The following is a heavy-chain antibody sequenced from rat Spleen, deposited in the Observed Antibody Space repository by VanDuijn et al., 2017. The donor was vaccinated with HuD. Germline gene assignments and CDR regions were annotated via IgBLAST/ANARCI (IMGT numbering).Heavy chain of an antibody. Sequence: EVQLVESGGGLVQPGRSLKLSCAASGFIFSDFYMAWVRQAPTKGLEWVATMSYDGSSTYYRDSVKGRFTISRDNAKSTLYLQMNSLRSEDTATYYCTRDSLITTRVFDYWGQGVMVTVSS. CDR3: TRDSLITTRVFDY. CDR1: GFIFSDFY. CDR2: MSYDGSST. D-gene: IGHD1-1*01. V-gene: IGHV5-20*01. J-gene: IGHJ2*01.